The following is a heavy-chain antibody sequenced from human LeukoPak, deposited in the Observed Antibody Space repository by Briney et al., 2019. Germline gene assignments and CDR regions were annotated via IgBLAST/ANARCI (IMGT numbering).Heavy chain of an antibody. J-gene: IGHJ3*02. V-gene: IGHV3-21*01. CDR3: ARSGSSGWYDAFDI. CDR1: GFTFSSYS. D-gene: IGHD6-19*01. Sequence: PGGSLRLSCAASGFTFSSYSMNWVRQAPGKGLEWVSSISSSSSYIYYADSVKGRFTISRDNAKNSLYLQMNSLRAEDTAVYYCARSGSSGWYDAFDIWGQGTMVTVSS. CDR2: ISSSSSYI.